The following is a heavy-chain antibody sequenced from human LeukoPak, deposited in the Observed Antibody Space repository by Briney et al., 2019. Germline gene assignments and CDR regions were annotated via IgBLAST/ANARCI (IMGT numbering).Heavy chain of an antibody. V-gene: IGHV1-8*01. CDR3: ARGLGSSSWRNFDY. CDR1: GYTFTSYD. Sequence: ASVRVSCKASGYTFTSYDINWVPQAPGQGLEWMGWMNPNSGNTVYAQKFQGRVTMTRNTSISTAYMELSSLRSEDTAVYYCARGLGSSSWRNFDYWGQGTLVTVSS. CDR2: MNPNSGNT. J-gene: IGHJ4*02. D-gene: IGHD6-13*01.